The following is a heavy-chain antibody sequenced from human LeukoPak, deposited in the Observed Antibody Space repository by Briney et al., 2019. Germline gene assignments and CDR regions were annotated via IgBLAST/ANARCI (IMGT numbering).Heavy chain of an antibody. CDR3: AKGLPRGLPAAEHFDY. Sequence: PGGSLRLSCAVSGFTFSGYAMSWVRQAPGKGLEWVSSISAGGSSYYYADSVKGRFTISRDNSKNTLYVQMNTPRAEDSALYYCAKGLPRGLPAAEHFDYWGQGTLVTVSS. J-gene: IGHJ4*02. D-gene: IGHD2-2*01. V-gene: IGHV3-23*01. CDR2: ISAGGSSY. CDR1: GFTFSGYA.